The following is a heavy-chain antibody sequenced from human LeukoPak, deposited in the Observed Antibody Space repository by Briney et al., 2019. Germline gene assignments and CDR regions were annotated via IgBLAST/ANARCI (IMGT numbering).Heavy chain of an antibody. J-gene: IGHJ3*01. CDR2: INQDGGKK. CDR3: ARDPDILTGVAYDF. Sequence: QTGGSLRLSCAASGFSFSSDWMNWVRQAPGKGLEWVANINQDGGKKYYVDSVKGRFTISRDNAKNSLYLQMNSLRAEDTAVYYCARDPDILTGVAYDFWGQGTMVTVSS. D-gene: IGHD3-9*01. CDR1: GFSFSSDW. V-gene: IGHV3-7*05.